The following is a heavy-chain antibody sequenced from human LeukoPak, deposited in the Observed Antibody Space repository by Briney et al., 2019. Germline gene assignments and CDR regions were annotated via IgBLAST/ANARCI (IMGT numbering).Heavy chain of an antibody. CDR1: GFTFSSYW. CDR2: INHNGNVN. D-gene: IGHD3-16*01. CDR3: ARGGGLDV. Sequence: GGSLRLSCAASGFTFSSYWMNWARQAPGKGLEWVASINHNGNVNYYVDSVKGRFTISRDNANNSLYLQMSNLRAEDTAVYFRARGGGLDVWGQGATVTVSS. V-gene: IGHV3-7*03. J-gene: IGHJ6*02.